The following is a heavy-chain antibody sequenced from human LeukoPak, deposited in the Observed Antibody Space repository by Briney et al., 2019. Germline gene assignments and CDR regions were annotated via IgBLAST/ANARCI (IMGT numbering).Heavy chain of an antibody. CDR2: FYYSGST. J-gene: IGHJ4*02. Sequence: SETLSLTCTVSGGSISSSSYYWGWIRQPPGKGLEWIGNFYYSGSTYYNPSLKSRVTISVDTSKNQFSLKLSSVTAADTAVYYCASRGLDYYGSGSYGVYYFDYWGQGTLVTVSS. CDR1: GGSISSSSYY. V-gene: IGHV4-39*07. D-gene: IGHD3-10*01. CDR3: ASRGLDYYGSGSYGVYYFDY.